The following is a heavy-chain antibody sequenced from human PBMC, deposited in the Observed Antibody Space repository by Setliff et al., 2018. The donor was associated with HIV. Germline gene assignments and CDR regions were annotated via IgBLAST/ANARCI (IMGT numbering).Heavy chain of an antibody. Sequence: GGSLRLSCAASGFRFGDFEMNWVRQAPGKGLEWVSYISGSDDTVLYAESVKGRSSVSRDNADNSLSLQMNGLRDDDTAVYFCATSSPPDDYGDLGGIDHWGQGTLVTVSS. CDR2: ISGSDDTV. D-gene: IGHD4-17*01. V-gene: IGHV3-48*03. CDR1: GFRFGDFE. CDR3: ATSSPPDDYGDLGGIDH. J-gene: IGHJ4*02.